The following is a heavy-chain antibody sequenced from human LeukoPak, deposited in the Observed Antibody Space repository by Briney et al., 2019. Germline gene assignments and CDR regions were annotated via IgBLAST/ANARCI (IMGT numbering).Heavy chain of an antibody. V-gene: IGHV3-30-3*01. CDR2: ISYDGSNK. J-gene: IGHJ3*02. D-gene: IGHD3-22*01. CDR3: ARSSPDYYDSSPDAFDI. CDR1: GFTFSSYA. Sequence: GGSLTLSCAASGFTFSSYAMHWVRQAPGKGLEWVAVISYDGSNKYYADSVKGRFTISRDNSKNTLYLQMNSLRAEDTAVYYCARSSPDYYDSSPDAFDIWGQGTMVTVSS.